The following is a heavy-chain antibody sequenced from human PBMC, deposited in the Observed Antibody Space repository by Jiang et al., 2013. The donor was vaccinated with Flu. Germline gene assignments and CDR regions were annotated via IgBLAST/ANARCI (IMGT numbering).Heavy chain of an antibody. CDR1: SFTSYW. Sequence: SFTSYWIGWVRQMPGKGLEWMGIIYPGDSDTRYSPSFQGQVTISADKSISTAYLQWSSLKASDTAMYYCARGPYDSSGYYYENWYFDLWGRGTLVTVSS. D-gene: IGHD3-22*01. CDR2: IYPGDSDT. V-gene: IGHV5-51*01. CDR3: ARGPYDSSGYYYENWYFDL. J-gene: IGHJ2*01.